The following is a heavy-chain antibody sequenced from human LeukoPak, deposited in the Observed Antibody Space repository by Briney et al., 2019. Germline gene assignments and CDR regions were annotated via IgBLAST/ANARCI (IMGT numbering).Heavy chain of an antibody. D-gene: IGHD2-2*01. J-gene: IGHJ4*02. CDR1: GASISNYY. CDR3: AREYQGYYFDY. CDR2: IYYSGST. V-gene: IGHV4-59*01. Sequence: SETLSLTCTVSGASISNYYWSWIPQPPGKGLEWIGYIYYSGSTNYNPSLKSRVTISEDTSKNQFSLKLSSVTAADTAVYYCAREYQGYYFDYWGQGTLVTVFS.